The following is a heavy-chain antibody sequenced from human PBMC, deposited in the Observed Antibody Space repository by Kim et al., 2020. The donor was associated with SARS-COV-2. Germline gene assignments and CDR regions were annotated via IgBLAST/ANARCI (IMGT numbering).Heavy chain of an antibody. D-gene: IGHD2-2*01. CDR3: ARASVVASPGAFDI. J-gene: IGHJ3*02. V-gene: IGHV3-11*01. Sequence: ESVKGRCTSSRSNAKNSLYLQMNSLRAEDTAVYYCARASVVASPGAFDIWGQGTMVTVSS.